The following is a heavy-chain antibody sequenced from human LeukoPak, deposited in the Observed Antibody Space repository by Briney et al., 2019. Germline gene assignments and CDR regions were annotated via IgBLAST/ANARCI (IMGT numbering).Heavy chain of an antibody. CDR1: GFTFDNYG. Sequence: GGSLRLSCAASGFTFDNYGINWVRQAPGKGLEWVSRIHWNGGRTGYADSVKGRFTISRDNAKNSLYLQMNSLRVEDTALYYCAIEEGAYYGSGTYFDYWGRGTLVTVSS. V-gene: IGHV3-20*04. CDR2: IHWNGGRT. D-gene: IGHD3-10*01. J-gene: IGHJ4*02. CDR3: AIEEGAYYGSGTYFDY.